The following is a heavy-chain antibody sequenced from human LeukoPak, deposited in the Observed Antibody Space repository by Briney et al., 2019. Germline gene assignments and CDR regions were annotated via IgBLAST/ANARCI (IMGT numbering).Heavy chain of an antibody. CDR1: GFTLSHYA. J-gene: IGHJ4*02. CDR3: AKVIWEVDMAYDY. V-gene: IGHV3-23*01. Sequence: GGSLRLSCAASGFTLSHYAMSCVRQATGKGLEWVSAIHYSDGSTYYPDAVRGRFTICRDNSKNTLYLQMNSLRAEDTAVYYCAKVIWEVDMAYDYWGQGALVTVSS. CDR2: IHYSDGST. D-gene: IGHD5-24*01.